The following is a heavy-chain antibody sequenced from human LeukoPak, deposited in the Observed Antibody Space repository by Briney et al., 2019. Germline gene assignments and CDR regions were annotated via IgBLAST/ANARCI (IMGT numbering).Heavy chain of an antibody. J-gene: IGHJ4*02. V-gene: IGHV3-23*01. Sequence: GGSLRLSCTASGFTFSNYAITWVRQALGKGLEWVSSVSSIGISSYYADSVKGRFTISRDNSQNTLYLQMNSLRAEDTAIYYCAKDMGSRATNLDYWGQGTLVTVSS. CDR1: GFTFSNYA. CDR2: VSSIGISS. D-gene: IGHD1-26*01. CDR3: AKDMGSRATNLDY.